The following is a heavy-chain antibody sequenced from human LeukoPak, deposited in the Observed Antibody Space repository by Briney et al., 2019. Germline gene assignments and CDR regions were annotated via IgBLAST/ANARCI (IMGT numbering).Heavy chain of an antibody. CDR3: ARDPYSGNYGNDYYYYMDV. V-gene: IGHV3-20*03. D-gene: IGHD1-26*01. Sequence: PGGSLRLSYAASGFTFDDYGMSWVRQAPGKGLEWVSGINWNGGSTGYADSVKGRFTISRDNAENSLYLQMDSLGPEDTAVYYCARDPYSGNYGNDYYYYMDVWGKGTTVTISS. J-gene: IGHJ6*03. CDR1: GFTFDDYG. CDR2: INWNGGST.